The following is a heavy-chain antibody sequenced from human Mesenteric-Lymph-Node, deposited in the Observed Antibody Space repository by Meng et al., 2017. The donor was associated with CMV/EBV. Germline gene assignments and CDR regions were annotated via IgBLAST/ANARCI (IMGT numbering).Heavy chain of an antibody. V-gene: IGHV1-2*02. J-gene: IGHJ6*02. CDR3: ARKPAGGYSNYYYYGMDV. Sequence: ASVKVSCKASGYTFTGYYMHWVRQAPGQGLEWMGWINPNSGGTNYAQKFQGRVTMTRDTSISTAYMELSRLRSDDTAVYYCARKPAGGYSNYYYYGMDVWGQGTTVTVSS. CDR2: INPNSGGT. D-gene: IGHD4-11*01. CDR1: GYTFTGYY.